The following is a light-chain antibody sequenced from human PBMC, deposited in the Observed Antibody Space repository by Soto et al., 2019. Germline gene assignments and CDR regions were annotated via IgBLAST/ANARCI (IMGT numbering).Light chain of an antibody. CDR3: NSFAGSAHVV. CDR2: DVN. Sequence: QSALAQPPSASGSPGQSVTISCTGTNSDVGAYNYVSWYQQHPGKAPKLIIYDVNQRPSGVPDRFSGSKSGNTASLTVSGLQAEDEAVYYCNSFAGSAHVVFGGGTKLTVL. J-gene: IGLJ2*01. CDR1: NSDVGAYNY. V-gene: IGLV2-8*01.